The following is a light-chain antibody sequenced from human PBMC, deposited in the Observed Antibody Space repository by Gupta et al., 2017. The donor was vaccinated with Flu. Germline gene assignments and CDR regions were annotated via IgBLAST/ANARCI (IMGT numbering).Light chain of an antibody. Sequence: QSVLTQPPSVSGAPGLRVTISCTGSSPNIGAGYDVHWYQQLPGTAPKLLIYGNSSRPSGVPDRFSGSKSGTSASLAITGLQAEDEADYYCQSYDSSLSGYVFGTGTKVTVL. J-gene: IGLJ1*01. CDR2: GNS. CDR1: SPNIGAGYD. CDR3: QSYDSSLSGYV. V-gene: IGLV1-40*01.